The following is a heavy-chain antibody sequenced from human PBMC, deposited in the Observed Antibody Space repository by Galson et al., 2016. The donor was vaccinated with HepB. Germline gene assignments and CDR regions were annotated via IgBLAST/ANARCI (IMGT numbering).Heavy chain of an antibody. CDR1: GGTFSSYV. CDR3: ATRPADGSPYYFDC. V-gene: IGHV1-18*01. Sequence: SVKVSCKASGGTFSSYVISWVRQAPGQGLEWMGWINTSKGNTYYAQKFQGRVTLTIDTSTSTAYMELRSLISDDAAVYYCATRPADGSPYYFDCWGQGIRITVSS. CDR2: INTSKGNT. J-gene: IGHJ4*01. D-gene: IGHD6-13*01.